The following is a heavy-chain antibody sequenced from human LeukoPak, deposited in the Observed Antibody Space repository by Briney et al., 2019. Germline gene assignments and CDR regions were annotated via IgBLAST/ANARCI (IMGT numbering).Heavy chain of an antibody. J-gene: IGHJ3*02. CDR3: ARGVLLWFGELLGNDAFDI. CDR1: GYTFISYD. V-gene: IGHV1-8*01. Sequence: ASVKVSCKASGYTFISYDINWVRQATGQGLEWMGWMNPNSGNTGYAQKFQGRVTMTRNTSISTAYMELSSLRSEDTAVYYCARGVLLWFGELLGNDAFDIWGQGTMVTVSS. D-gene: IGHD3-10*01. CDR2: MNPNSGNT.